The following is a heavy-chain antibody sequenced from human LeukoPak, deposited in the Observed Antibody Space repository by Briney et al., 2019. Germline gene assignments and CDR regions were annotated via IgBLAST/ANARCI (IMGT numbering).Heavy chain of an antibody. J-gene: IGHJ6*04. CDR3: ATPGWGYYGSGRPAMDV. Sequence: SETLSLTCTVSGGSIGSYYWSWIRQPPGKGLEWIGRIYTSGSTNYNPSLKSRVTISVDTSKNQFSLKLSSVTAADTAVYYCATPGWGYYGSGRPAMDVWGKGTTVTISS. CDR2: IYTSGST. V-gene: IGHV4-4*08. D-gene: IGHD3-10*01. CDR1: GGSIGSYY.